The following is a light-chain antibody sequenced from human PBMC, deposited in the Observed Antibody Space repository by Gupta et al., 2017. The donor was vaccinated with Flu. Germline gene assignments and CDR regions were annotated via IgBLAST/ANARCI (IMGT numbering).Light chain of an antibody. CDR3: QQSYSDPWT. CDR1: QSIIRY. V-gene: IGKV1-39*01. J-gene: IGKJ1*01. Sequence: SVTITCRASQSIIRYSNWYQQKPGKAPKLLIYTASSLQSGVPSRFSGSGSGTEFTLTISSLQPEDFATYYCQQSYSDPWTFGQGTKVEIK. CDR2: TAS.